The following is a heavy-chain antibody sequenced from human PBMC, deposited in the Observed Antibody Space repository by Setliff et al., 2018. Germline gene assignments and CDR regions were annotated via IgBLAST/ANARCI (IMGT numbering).Heavy chain of an antibody. CDR2: IYYSGST. CDR1: GGSISSYY. J-gene: IGHJ5*02. V-gene: IGHV4-59*08. D-gene: IGHD3-3*01. CDR3: ARGGPTLTISRVLVVSSFDP. Sequence: PSETLSLTCTVSGGSISSYYWSWIRQPPGKRLEWIGYIYYSGSTNYNPSLKSRVIISVDTSKNQFSLKLSSVTAADTATYYCARGGPTLTISRVLVVSSFDPWGQGSRVTVSS.